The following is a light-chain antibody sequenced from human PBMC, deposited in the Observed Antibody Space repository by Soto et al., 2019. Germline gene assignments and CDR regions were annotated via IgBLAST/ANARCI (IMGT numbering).Light chain of an antibody. CDR1: RSVSSY. CDR2: DAS. CDR3: QQRSNWPRFT. Sequence: EIVLTQSPATLSLSPGEGATLSCRASRSVSSYLAWYQQKPGQAPRLLIYDASNRATGVPARFSGSGSGTDFTLTISSLEPEDFAVYYCQQRSNWPRFTFGPGTKVDIK. V-gene: IGKV3-11*01. J-gene: IGKJ3*01.